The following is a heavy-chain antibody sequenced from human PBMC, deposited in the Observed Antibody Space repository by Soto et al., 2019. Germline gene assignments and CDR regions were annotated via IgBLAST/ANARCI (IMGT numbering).Heavy chain of an antibody. J-gene: IGHJ5*02. Sequence: QVQLQQWGAGLLKPSETLSLTCAVYGGSFSSYYWSWIRQPPGKGLEWIGEINHSGSTNYNPSLTSRVTISVDTSKNQFSLKLSSVTAADTAVYYCGTRGGTVTQNWFDPWGQGTLVTVSS. D-gene: IGHD4-4*01. V-gene: IGHV4-34*01. CDR3: GTRGGTVTQNWFDP. CDR1: GGSFSSYY. CDR2: INHSGST.